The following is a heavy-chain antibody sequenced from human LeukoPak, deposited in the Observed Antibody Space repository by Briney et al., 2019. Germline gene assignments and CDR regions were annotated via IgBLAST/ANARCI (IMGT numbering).Heavy chain of an antibody. D-gene: IGHD4-17*01. J-gene: IGHJ4*02. CDR3: AKDYGDLKEDF. CDR1: GLTFSRHA. V-gene: IGHV3-23*01. Sequence: GGSLRLSCAASGLTFSRHAMSWVRQAPGKGLEWVSSISGSGGSTYYADSVKGRFTISRDNAKNTLYLQMSSLRAEDTAVYYCAKDYGDLKEDFWGQGTLVTVSS. CDR2: ISGSGGST.